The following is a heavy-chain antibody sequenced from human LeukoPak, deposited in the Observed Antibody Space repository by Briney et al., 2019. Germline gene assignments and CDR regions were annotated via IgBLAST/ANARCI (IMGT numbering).Heavy chain of an antibody. D-gene: IGHD3-22*01. CDR2: IYYSGST. V-gene: IGHV4-31*03. Sequence: SETLSLTCSVSGGSISSGGYYWSWIRQHPGKGLEWIGYIYYSGSTYYNPSLKSRVTISVDTSKNQFSLKLSSVTAADTAVYYCARGDGDDSSGYHAEYFQHWGQGTLVTVSS. CDR1: GGSISSGGYY. J-gene: IGHJ1*01. CDR3: ARGDGDDSSGYHAEYFQH.